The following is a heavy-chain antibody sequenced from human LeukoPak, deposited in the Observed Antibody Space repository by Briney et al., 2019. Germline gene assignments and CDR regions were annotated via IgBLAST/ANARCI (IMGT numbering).Heavy chain of an antibody. CDR1: GGSISSHY. CDR3: ARDQSWFDP. V-gene: IGHV4-59*11. Sequence: SETLSLTCTVSGGSISSHYWSWIRQPPGKGLEWIGYTYYSGSTNYNPSLKSRVTISVDTSKNQFSLKLSSVTAADTAVYYCARDQSWFDPWGQGTLVTVSS. J-gene: IGHJ5*02. CDR2: TYYSGST.